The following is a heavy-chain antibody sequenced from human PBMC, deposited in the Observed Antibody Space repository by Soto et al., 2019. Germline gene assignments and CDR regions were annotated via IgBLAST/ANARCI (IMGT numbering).Heavy chain of an antibody. CDR3: AKDCSPAVAAADAFDI. CDR2: ISWNSGSI. Sequence: EVQLVESGGGLVQPGRSLRLSCAASGFTFDDYAMHWVRQAPGKGLEWVSGISWNSGSIGYADSVKGRFTISRDNDKNSLYLQMNSLRAEDTALYYCAKDCSPAVAAADAFDIWGQGTMVTVSS. J-gene: IGHJ3*02. D-gene: IGHD6-19*01. V-gene: IGHV3-9*01. CDR1: GFTFDDYA.